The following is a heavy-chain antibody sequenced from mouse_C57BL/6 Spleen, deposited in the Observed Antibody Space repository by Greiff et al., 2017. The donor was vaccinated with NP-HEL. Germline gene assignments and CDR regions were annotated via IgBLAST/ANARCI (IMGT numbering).Heavy chain of an antibody. CDR2: SRNKANDYTT. J-gene: IGHJ1*03. CDR3: ARDAPPYWYFDV. Sequence: EVHLVESGGGLVQSGRSLRLSCATSGFTFSDFYMEWVRQAPGKGLEWIAASRNKANDYTTEYSASVKGRFIVSRDTSQSILYLQMNALRAEDTAIYYCARDAPPYWYFDVWGTGTTVTVSS. CDR1: GFTFSDFY. V-gene: IGHV7-1*01.